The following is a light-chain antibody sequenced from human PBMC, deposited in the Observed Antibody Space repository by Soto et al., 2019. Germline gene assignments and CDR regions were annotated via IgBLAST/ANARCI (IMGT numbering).Light chain of an antibody. Sequence: QSALTQPASVSGSPGQSITISCTGTSSDVGTYNYVSWYQQHSGKAPKLMIYEVSNRPSGVSNRFSGSKSGNTASLTISGVQAEDEADYYCSRYTSRFTLYVFGRGTKVTVL. V-gene: IGLV2-14*01. CDR1: SSDVGTYNY. CDR3: SRYTSRFTLYV. J-gene: IGLJ1*01. CDR2: EVS.